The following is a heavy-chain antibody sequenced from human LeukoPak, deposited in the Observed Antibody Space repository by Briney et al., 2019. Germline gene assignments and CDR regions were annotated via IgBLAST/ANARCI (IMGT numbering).Heavy chain of an antibody. D-gene: IGHD6-19*01. V-gene: IGHV4-34*01. CDR1: GGSFSGYY. CDR2: INHSGST. J-gene: IGHJ5*02. CDR3: AREDSSGWDINWFDP. Sequence: SETLSLTCAVYGGSFSGYYWSWIRQPPGKGLEWIGEINHSGSTNYNPSLKSRVTISVDTSKNQFSLKLSSVTAADTAVCYCAREDSSGWDINWFDPWGQGTLVTVSS.